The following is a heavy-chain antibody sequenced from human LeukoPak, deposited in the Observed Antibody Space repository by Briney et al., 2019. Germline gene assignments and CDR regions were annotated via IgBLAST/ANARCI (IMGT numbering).Heavy chain of an antibody. J-gene: IGHJ3*02. CDR2: ISGSGSTT. CDR3: ARSDAFDI. Sequence: PGGSLRLSCAASGFTFSSYSMSWVRQAPGKGLEWVSYISGSGSTTYYADSVKGRLTISRDNAKNSLSLQMNSLRAEDTAVYYCARSDAFDIWGQGTMVTVSS. V-gene: IGHV3-48*01. CDR1: GFTFSSYS.